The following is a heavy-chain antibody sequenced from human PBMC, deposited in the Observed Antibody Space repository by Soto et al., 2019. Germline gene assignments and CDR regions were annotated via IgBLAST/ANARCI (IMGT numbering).Heavy chain of an antibody. CDR3: ARSYDSSGYNWFGP. V-gene: IGHV4-30-4*01. CDR1: GASSSSGDYY. Sequence: PSETLSLTCTVSGASSSSGDYYWSWIRQPPGEGLEWIGYIYYSGRTYYKPSLKSRVTISLDTSKNQFSLKLTSVTAADTAVYYCARSYDSSGYNWFGPWGQGTLVTVSS. D-gene: IGHD3-22*01. J-gene: IGHJ5*02. CDR2: IYYSGRT.